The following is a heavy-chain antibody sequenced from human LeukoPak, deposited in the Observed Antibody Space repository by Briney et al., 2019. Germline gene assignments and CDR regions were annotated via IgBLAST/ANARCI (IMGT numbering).Heavy chain of an antibody. V-gene: IGHV3-23*01. J-gene: IGHJ1*01. CDR3: AKPEYADIHPGYFQH. Sequence: GGSLRLSCAAAGFTFSSYAMSWVRQAPGKGLEWVSAISGSGGSTYYADSVKGRFTISRDNSKNTLYLQMNSLRAEVTAVSYCAKPEYADIHPGYFQHWGQGTLVTISS. D-gene: IGHD3-9*01. CDR1: GFTFSSYA. CDR2: ISGSGGST.